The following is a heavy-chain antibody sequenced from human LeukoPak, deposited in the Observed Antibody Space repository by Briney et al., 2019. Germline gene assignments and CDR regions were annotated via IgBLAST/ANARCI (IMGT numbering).Heavy chain of an antibody. Sequence: TGGSLRLSCAASGFTFSSYGMHWVRQAPGKGLEWVAVIWYDGSNKYYADSVKGRFTISRDNSKNTLYLQMNSLRAEDTAVYYCAKVLRPDKYSSGWYSGYFDYWGQGTLVTVSS. CDR3: AKVLRPDKYSSGWYSGYFDY. V-gene: IGHV3-30*02. CDR1: GFTFSSYG. CDR2: IWYDGSNK. J-gene: IGHJ4*02. D-gene: IGHD6-19*01.